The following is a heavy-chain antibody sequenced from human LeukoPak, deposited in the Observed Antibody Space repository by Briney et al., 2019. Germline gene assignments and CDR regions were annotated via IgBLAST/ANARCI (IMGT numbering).Heavy chain of an antibody. CDR3: AREPYGDYFLDY. V-gene: IGHV3-21*01. CDR1: GFTFNTYS. J-gene: IGHJ4*02. D-gene: IGHD4-17*01. Sequence: GGSLRLSCAASGFTFNTYSMNWVRQAPGKGLEWVSSISSSSNYIYYADSMKGRFTISRDNAKNSQYLQMNSLRAEDTAVYYCAREPYGDYFLDYWGQGTLVTVSS. CDR2: ISSSSNYI.